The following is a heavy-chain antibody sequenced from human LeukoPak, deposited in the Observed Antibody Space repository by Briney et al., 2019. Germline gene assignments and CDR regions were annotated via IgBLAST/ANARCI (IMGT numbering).Heavy chain of an antibody. CDR2: ISYDGSNK. Sequence: GRSLRLSCAASGFTFSNYGMHWVRQAPGKGLEWVAVISYDGSNKYYTDSVKGRFTISRDNSKNTLYLQMNSLRAEDTAVYYCAKDRTAGYDGLVDYWGQGTLVTVSS. CDR1: GFTFSNYG. CDR3: AKDRTAGYDGLVDY. J-gene: IGHJ4*02. D-gene: IGHD5-12*01. V-gene: IGHV3-30*18.